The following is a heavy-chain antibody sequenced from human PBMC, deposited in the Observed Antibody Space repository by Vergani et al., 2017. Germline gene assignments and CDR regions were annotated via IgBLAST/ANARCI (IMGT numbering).Heavy chain of an antibody. CDR2: IYYSGLT. CDR1: ADYISSGSYY. CDR3: ARTESFILRYFHWAL. Sequence: QLQLQQSGPGLVKPSETLFLTCTVSADYISSGSYYWGWIRQPPGKSLEWIGGIYYSGLTYYNPSLKSRVAISVDTSKNQFSLEVTSGTAADTAIYFCARTESFILRYFHWALWGQGTLVTVSS. V-gene: IGHV4-39*01. J-gene: IGHJ4*02. D-gene: IGHD3-9*01.